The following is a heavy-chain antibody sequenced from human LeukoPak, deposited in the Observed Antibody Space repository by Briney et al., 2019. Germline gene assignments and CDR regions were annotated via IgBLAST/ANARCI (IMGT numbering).Heavy chain of an antibody. J-gene: IGHJ5*02. CDR3: ARDLGELGYNWFDP. Sequence: PGGSLRLSCAASGFTFSSYGMHWVRQAPGKGLEWVAAISYDGSNKYYADSVKGRFTISRDNAKNTLYLQMNSLRAEDTAVYYCARDLGELGYNWFDPWGQGTLVTVSS. CDR1: GFTFSSYG. CDR2: ISYDGSNK. V-gene: IGHV3-30*03. D-gene: IGHD1-26*01.